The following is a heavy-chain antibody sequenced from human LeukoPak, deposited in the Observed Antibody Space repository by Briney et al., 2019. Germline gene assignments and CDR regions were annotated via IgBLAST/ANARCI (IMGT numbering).Heavy chain of an antibody. CDR1: GGSISSYY. Sequence: SETLSLTCTVSGGSISSYYWSWIRQPPGKGLEWIGYIYHSGSTYYNPSLKSRVTISVDRSKNQFSLKLSSVTAADTAVYYCAREGPIVGATTGGSRMDYWGQGTLVTVSS. D-gene: IGHD1-26*01. CDR2: IYHSGST. CDR3: AREGPIVGATTGGSRMDY. J-gene: IGHJ4*02. V-gene: IGHV4-59*12.